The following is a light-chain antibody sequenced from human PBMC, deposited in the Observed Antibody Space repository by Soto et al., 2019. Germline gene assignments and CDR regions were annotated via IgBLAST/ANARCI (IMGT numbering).Light chain of an antibody. CDR2: AAS. Sequence: DIQMTQSPSSLSASVGDRVTITCRASQRISSYLNWYQQKPGKAPKLLIYAASSLQSGVPSRFSGSGSGTDFTVTIISLQPEDFATYYCQQSYSMPRTFGGGTKVEIK. V-gene: IGKV1-39*01. CDR1: QRISSY. J-gene: IGKJ4*01. CDR3: QQSYSMPRT.